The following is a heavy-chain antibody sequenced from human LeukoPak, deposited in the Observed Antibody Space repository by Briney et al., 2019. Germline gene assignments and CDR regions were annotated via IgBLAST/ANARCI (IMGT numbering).Heavy chain of an antibody. CDR2: ISAYNGNT. V-gene: IGHV1-18*04. J-gene: IGHJ6*02. CDR3: ASSVVVDYYYGMDV. CDR1: GYTFTGYY. Sequence: ASVKVSCKASGYTFTGYYMHWVRQAPGQGLEWMGWISAYNGNTNYAQKLQGRVTMTTDTSTSTAYMELRSLRSDDTAVYYCASSVVVDYYYGMDVWGQGTTVTVSS. D-gene: IGHD2-2*01.